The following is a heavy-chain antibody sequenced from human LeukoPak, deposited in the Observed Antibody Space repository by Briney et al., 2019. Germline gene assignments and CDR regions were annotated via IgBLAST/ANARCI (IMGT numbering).Heavy chain of an antibody. CDR1: GYSFTSYW. Sequence: GESLRISCKGSGYSFTSYWISWVRQMPGKGLEWMGRIGPSDSYTNYSPSFQGHVTISADKSISTAYLQWSSLKASDTAMYYCARPAVPAAIDYYYGMDVWGKGTTVTVSS. V-gene: IGHV5-10-1*01. CDR2: IGPSDSYT. J-gene: IGHJ6*04. D-gene: IGHD2-2*01. CDR3: ARPAVPAAIDYYYGMDV.